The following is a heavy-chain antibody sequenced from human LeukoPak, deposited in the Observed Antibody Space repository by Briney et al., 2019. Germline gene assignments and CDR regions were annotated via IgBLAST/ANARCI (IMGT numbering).Heavy chain of an antibody. Sequence: GGSLRLSCAASGFTFSNAWMSWVRRAPGKGLEWVGRIKARTNGGTADYTPPVKGRFTISRDDSKNTLYLQMNSLKSDDTAVYYCATGGFTYVYHGIDSGGKGKIATVPS. CDR1: GFTFSNAW. J-gene: IGHJ3*02. D-gene: IGHD3-10*02. CDR2: IKARTNGGTA. CDR3: ATGGFTYVYHGIDS. V-gene: IGHV3-15*01.